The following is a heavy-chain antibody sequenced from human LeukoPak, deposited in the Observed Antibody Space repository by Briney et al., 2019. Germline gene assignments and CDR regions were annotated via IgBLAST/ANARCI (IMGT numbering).Heavy chain of an antibody. CDR1: GFTFDDYG. CDR3: ARGATQLWVRGAFDI. J-gene: IGHJ3*02. CDR2: INWNGGST. D-gene: IGHD5-18*01. V-gene: IGHV3-20*04. Sequence: PGGSLRLSCAASGFTFDDYGISWVRQAPGKGLEWVSGINWNGGSTGYADSVKGRFTISRDNAKNSLYLQMNSLRAEDTAVYYCARGATQLWVRGAFDIWGQGTMVTVSS.